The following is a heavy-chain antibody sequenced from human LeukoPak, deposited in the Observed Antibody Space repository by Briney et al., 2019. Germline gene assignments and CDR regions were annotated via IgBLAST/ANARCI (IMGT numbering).Heavy chain of an antibody. CDR3: ARHRVGPLYGSGNSIAY. V-gene: IGHV4-59*08. J-gene: IGHJ4*02. CDR2: IYYSGST. CDR1: GGFISNYY. Sequence: SETLSLTCTVSGGFISNYYWNWIRQPPGKGLEWIWYIYYSGSTNYNPSLKSRVTISVDTSKNEFSLKLSSVTAADTAVYYCARHRVGPLYGSGNSIAYWGQGTLVTVSS. D-gene: IGHD3-10*01.